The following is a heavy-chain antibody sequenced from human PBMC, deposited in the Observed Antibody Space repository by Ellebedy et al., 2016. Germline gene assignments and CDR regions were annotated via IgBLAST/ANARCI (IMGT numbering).Heavy chain of an antibody. J-gene: IGHJ4*02. V-gene: IGHV3-33*01. CDR3: ARGGAVAGGFDY. Sequence: GESLKISCAASGFTFSDYAMHWVRQAPGKGLEWVAVIWSDGNKKYYTDSVRGRFTISRDPSENTLYMEMDSLRAEGPAVYYCARGGAVAGGFDYWGQGTLVTVSS. D-gene: IGHD6-19*01. CDR2: IWSDGNKK. CDR1: GFTFSDYA.